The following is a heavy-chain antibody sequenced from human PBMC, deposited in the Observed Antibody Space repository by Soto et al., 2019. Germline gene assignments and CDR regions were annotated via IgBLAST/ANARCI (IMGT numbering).Heavy chain of an antibody. Sequence: PSETLSLTCTVSGGSISSSSYYWGWIRQPPGKGLEWIGSIYYSGSTYYNPSLKSRVTISVDTSKNQFSLKLSSVTAADTAVYYCARDAPGVAPYWGQGTLVTVSS. D-gene: IGHD2-15*01. CDR1: GGSISSSSYY. V-gene: IGHV4-39*07. J-gene: IGHJ4*02. CDR3: ARDAPGVAPY. CDR2: IYYSGST.